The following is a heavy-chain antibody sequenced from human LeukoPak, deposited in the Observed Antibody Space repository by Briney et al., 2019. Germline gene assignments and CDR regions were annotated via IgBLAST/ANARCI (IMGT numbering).Heavy chain of an antibody. D-gene: IGHD1-1*01. Sequence: GGSLRLSCEASGFTFSSYGMHWVRQAPGKGLEWVAVISYDGSNKYYADSVKGRFTISRDNSKNTLYLQMNSLRAEDTAVYYCAKDLKQLERRGSVGYWGQGTLVTVSS. CDR3: AKDLKQLERRGSVGY. V-gene: IGHV3-30*18. CDR2: ISYDGSNK. CDR1: GFTFSSYG. J-gene: IGHJ4*02.